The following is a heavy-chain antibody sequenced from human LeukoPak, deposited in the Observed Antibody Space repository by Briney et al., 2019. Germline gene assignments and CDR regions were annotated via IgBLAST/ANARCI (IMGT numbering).Heavy chain of an antibody. CDR3: ARVIWGYCSSTSCYDVIADAFDI. CDR1: GGSISSYY. CDR2: IYTSGST. Sequence: SETLSLTCTVSGGSISSYYWSWIRQPAGKGLEWIGRIYTSGSTNYNPSLKSRVTMSVDTSKNQFSLKLSSVTAADTAVYYCARVIWGYCSSTSCYDVIADAFDIWGQGTMVTGSS. V-gene: IGHV4-4*07. D-gene: IGHD2-2*01. J-gene: IGHJ3*02.